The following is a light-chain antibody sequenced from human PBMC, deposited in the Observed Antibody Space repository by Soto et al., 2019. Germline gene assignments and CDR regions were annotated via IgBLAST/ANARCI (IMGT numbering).Light chain of an antibody. J-gene: IGLJ1*01. V-gene: IGLV2-14*01. CDR3: ASLTGDGVV. CDR2: EIS. Sequence: QSVLTQPASVSGSPGQSITISCTGTSSDVDAYNLVSWYQHHPDKAPKLILSEISNRPSGVSNRFSGSKSANTASLTISGLQAEDEVDFSCASLTGDGVVFGTGTKGTVL. CDR1: SSDVDAYNL.